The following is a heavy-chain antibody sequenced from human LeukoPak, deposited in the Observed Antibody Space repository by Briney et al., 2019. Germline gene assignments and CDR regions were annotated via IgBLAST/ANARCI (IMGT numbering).Heavy chain of an antibody. CDR3: ASTKGHSPAEVVVPAVRSLPDY. J-gene: IGHJ4*01. V-gene: IGHV3-21*01. CDR2: ISSSSSYI. Sequence: GGSLRLSCAVSGFTFSSYSMNWVRQAPGKGLEWVSSISSSSSYIYYADSVKGRFTISRDNAKNSLYLQMNSLRAEDTAVYYCASTKGHSPAEVVVPAVRSLPDYWGHGTLVTVSS. CDR1: GFTFSSYS. D-gene: IGHD2-2*01.